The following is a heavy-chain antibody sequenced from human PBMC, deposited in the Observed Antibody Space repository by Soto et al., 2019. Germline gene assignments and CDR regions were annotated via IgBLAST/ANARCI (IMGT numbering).Heavy chain of an antibody. J-gene: IGHJ6*02. CDR2: IIPAFGTP. D-gene: IGHD3-10*01. CDR1: GGTFNNYA. Sequence: QVQLAQSGAEVKKRGSSVKVSCRVSGGTFNNYAISWVRQAPGEGLEWLGGIIPAFGTPKYAQRFQDRVTTSADVYAATAYMELTSLRSDDTAVYYCARDTREITRVRGVIPYYIYHMDVWGPGTTVAVSS. V-gene: IGHV1-69*01. CDR3: ARDTREITRVRGVIPYYIYHMDV.